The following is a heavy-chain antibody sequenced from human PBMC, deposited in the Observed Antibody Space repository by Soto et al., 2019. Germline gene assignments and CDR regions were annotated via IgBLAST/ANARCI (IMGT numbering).Heavy chain of an antibody. V-gene: IGHV4-39*01. CDR1: GGSISSSSYY. CDR3: ARERITMIVVVMDAFDI. Sequence: LSLTCTVSGGSISSSSYYWGWIRQPPGKGLEWIGSIYYSGSTYYNPSLKSRVTISVDTSKNQFSLKLSSVTAADTAVYYCARERITMIVVVMDAFDIWGQGTMVTVSS. J-gene: IGHJ3*02. CDR2: IYYSGST. D-gene: IGHD3-22*01.